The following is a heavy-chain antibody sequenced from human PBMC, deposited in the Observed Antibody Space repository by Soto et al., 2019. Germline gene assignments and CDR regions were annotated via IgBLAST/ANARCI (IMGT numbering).Heavy chain of an antibody. V-gene: IGHV4-31*03. CDR3: AHERGGVYDRSGYHP. J-gene: IGHJ5*02. CDR2: IYYSGST. CDR1: GGSISSGGYY. D-gene: IGHD3-22*01. Sequence: SETLSLTCTVSGGSISSGGYYWSWIRQHPGKGLEWIGYIYYSGSTYYNPSLKSRVTISVDTSKNQFSLKLSSVTAADTAVYYCAHERGGVYDRSGYHPWGQGTLVTVSS.